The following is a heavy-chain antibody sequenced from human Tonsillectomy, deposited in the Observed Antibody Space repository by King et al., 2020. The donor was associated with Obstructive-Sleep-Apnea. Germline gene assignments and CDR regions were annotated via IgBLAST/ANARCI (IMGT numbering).Heavy chain of an antibody. V-gene: IGHV3-23*04. J-gene: IGHJ2*01. CDR1: GFTFSRYA. Sequence: VQLVESGGGLVQPGGSLRLSCAASGFTFSRYAMSWVRQAPGKGLEWVSTISGSGGNTYYADSGKGRFTISRDNSKNTLYLQMNSLRAEDTAVYYCAKGRGYNYPNWYFDFWGRGTLVTVSS. D-gene: IGHD5-18*01. CDR3: AKGRGYNYPNWYFDF. CDR2: ISGSGGNT.